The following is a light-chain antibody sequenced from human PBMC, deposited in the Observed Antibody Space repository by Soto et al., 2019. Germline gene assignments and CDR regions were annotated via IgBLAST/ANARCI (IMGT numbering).Light chain of an antibody. V-gene: IGKV3-20*01. CDR2: GSS. CDR3: QQYSALPMT. J-gene: IGKJ5*01. Sequence: DIVLTQSPGTRSLSPGEGGTLSCTASQTLSPNYLAWCQQKPGHPPSLLIYGSSKRATGIPDRFSGSGSGTDFTLTISRLEPDDFGVYFCQQYSALPMTFGQGTRREIK. CDR1: QTLSPNY.